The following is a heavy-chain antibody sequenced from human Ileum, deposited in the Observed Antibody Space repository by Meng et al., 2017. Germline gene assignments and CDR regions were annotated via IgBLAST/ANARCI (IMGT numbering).Heavy chain of an antibody. CDR1: GFTFNSYY. J-gene: IGHJ5*02. CDR2: ITHDGSTT. V-gene: IGHV3-74*01. Sequence: GGSLRLSCVASGFTFNSYYMHWVRQAPGKGLMWVSHITHDGSTTTYADSVKGRFTISRDNAKNTLYLQMNSMTVKDTAVYYCATDLTHSRFDPWGQGILVTVSS. CDR3: ATDLTHSRFDP. D-gene: IGHD2-15*01.